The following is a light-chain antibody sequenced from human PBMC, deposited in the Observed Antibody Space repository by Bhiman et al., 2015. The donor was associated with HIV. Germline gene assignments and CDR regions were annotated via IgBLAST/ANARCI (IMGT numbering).Light chain of an antibody. CDR1: SSDVGVYNL. CDR3: SSYASSSTLV. V-gene: IGLV2-8*01. J-gene: IGLJ2*01. CDR2: EVN. Sequence: QSALTQPPSASGSRGQSVIISCTGTSSDVGVYNLVSWYQHHPGKAPKLIIYEVNKRPSGVPARFSGSKSGNTASLTVSGLQAEDEADYYCSSYASSSTLVFGGGTQLTVL.